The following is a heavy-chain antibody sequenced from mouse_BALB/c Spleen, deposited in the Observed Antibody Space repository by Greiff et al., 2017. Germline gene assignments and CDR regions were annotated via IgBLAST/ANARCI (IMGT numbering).Heavy chain of an antibody. V-gene: IGHV14-3*02. CDR1: GFNIKDTY. D-gene: IGHD1-1*01. Sequence: VQLKQSGAELVKPGASVKLSCTASGFNIKDTYMHWVKQRPEQGLEWIGRIDPANGNTKYDPKFQGKATIPADTSSNTAYLQLSSLTSEDTAVYYCARGNYYGSSSDYWGQGTTLTVSS. CDR2: IDPANGNT. CDR3: ARGNYYGSSSDY. J-gene: IGHJ2*01.